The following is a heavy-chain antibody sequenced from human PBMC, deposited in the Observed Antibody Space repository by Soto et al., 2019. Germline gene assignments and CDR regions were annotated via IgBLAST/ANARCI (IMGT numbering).Heavy chain of an antibody. Sequence: PGGSLKCSGKGSGYSFTSYWSSWVRQMPGKGLEWMGRIDPSDSYTNYSPSFQGRFTISRDNSKNTLYLQMNNLRAEDTAIYYCASSSGDLDVYGMDIWGPGTPVTVSS. CDR1: GYSFTSYW. V-gene: IGHV5-10-1*01. J-gene: IGHJ6*02. CDR2: IDPSDSYT. CDR3: ASSSGDLDVYGMDI. D-gene: IGHD3-10*01.